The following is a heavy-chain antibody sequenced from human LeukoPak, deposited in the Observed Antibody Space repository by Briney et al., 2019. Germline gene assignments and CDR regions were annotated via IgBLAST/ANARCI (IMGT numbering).Heavy chain of an antibody. V-gene: IGHV3-30*18. D-gene: IGHD4-17*01. Sequence: PGRSLRLSCAASGFTFSSYGMHWVRQAPGKGLEWVAVISYDGSNEYYADSVKGRFTISRDNSKNTLYLQMNSPRAEDTAVYYCAKEDSRSVYGDYAGTFDYWGQGTLVTVSS. CDR1: GFTFSSYG. CDR2: ISYDGSNE. J-gene: IGHJ4*02. CDR3: AKEDSRSVYGDYAGTFDY.